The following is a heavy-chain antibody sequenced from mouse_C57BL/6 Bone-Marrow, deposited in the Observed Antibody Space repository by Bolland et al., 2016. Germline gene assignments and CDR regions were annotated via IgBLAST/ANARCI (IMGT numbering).Heavy chain of an antibody. Sequence: YISYSGSTYYNPSLKSRISITRDTSKNQYYLQLNSVTTEDTATYYCARCYYGYDYDYCGQGTS. CDR3: ARCYYGYDYDY. V-gene: IGHV3-8*01. D-gene: IGHD2-2*01. CDR2: ISYSGST. J-gene: IGHJ4*01.